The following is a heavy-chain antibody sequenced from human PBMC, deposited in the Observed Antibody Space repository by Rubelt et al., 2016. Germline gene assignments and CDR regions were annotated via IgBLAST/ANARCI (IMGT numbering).Heavy chain of an antibody. V-gene: IGHV3-23*04. Sequence: LVESGGGLVQPGRSLRLSCTASGFTFGDYAMSWVRQAPGKGLEWVSAISGSGGSTFYADSVKGRVTISRDNSENTLYLQMSSLRAADTAVYYCARGEYKYGMLGMDAWGQGTTVTVSS. CDR1: GFTFGDYA. CDR2: ISGSGGST. J-gene: IGHJ6*02. D-gene: IGHD1-1*01. CDR3: ARGEYKYGMLGMDA.